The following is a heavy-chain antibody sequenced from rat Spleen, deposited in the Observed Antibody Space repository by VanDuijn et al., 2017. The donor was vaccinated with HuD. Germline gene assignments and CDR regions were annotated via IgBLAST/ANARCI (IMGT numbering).Heavy chain of an antibody. CDR3: ARGYVMDA. J-gene: IGHJ4*01. Sequence: EVQLVESGGGLVQPGRSLKLSCAASGFTFSNYGMHWIRQAPTKGLEWVASITYDGGSTYYRDSVKGRFTISRDNAKNTQYLQMDSLRSEDTATYYCARGYVMDAWGQGASVTVSS. V-gene: IGHV5S13*01. CDR1: GFTFSNYG. CDR2: ITYDGGST.